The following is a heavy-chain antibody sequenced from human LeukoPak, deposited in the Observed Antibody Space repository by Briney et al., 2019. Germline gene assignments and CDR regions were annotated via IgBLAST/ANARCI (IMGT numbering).Heavy chain of an antibody. CDR2: ISGSGTSF. CDR1: GFDFSSYA. CDR3: AKDRSIAARFYFES. J-gene: IGHJ4*02. V-gene: IGHV3-23*01. D-gene: IGHD6-6*01. Sequence: GGSLRLSCIASGFDFSSYAMSWVRQAPGKGLEWVSGISGSGTSFYYRDSVKGRFTISRDNSKNTVYLQMNNLRAEDTALFYCAKDRSIAARFYFESWGQGTLVTVSS.